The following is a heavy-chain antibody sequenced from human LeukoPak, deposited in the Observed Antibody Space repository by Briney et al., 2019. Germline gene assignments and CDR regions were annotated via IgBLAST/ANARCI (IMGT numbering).Heavy chain of an antibody. CDR3: ARDFSYYYGSGSDYNVGFDY. Sequence: PSETLSLTCTVSGGSISSYYWGWIRQPPGKGLEWIGSILHGGRTSYNPSLKSRVTISIDTSKNQFSLKLSSVTAADTAVYYCARDFSYYYGSGSDYNVGFDYWGQGVLVTVSS. CDR2: ILHGGRT. D-gene: IGHD3-10*01. CDR1: GGSISSYY. J-gene: IGHJ4*02. V-gene: IGHV4-38-2*02.